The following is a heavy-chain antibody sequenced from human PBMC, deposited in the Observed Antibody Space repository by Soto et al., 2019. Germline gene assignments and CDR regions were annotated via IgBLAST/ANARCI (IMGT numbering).Heavy chain of an antibody. CDR1: GGSISSYY. D-gene: IGHD3-9*01. J-gene: IGHJ3*02. CDR3: ASALILTGYYIRDAFDI. Sequence: QVQLQESGPGLVKPSETLSLTCTVSGGSISSYYWNWIRQPPGKGLEWIGYIYYSGSTNYNPSLRSRVTISVDPSKNHLSLKLSSVTAADAAVYYCASALILTGYYIRDAFDIWGQGTMVTVSS. V-gene: IGHV4-59*01. CDR2: IYYSGST.